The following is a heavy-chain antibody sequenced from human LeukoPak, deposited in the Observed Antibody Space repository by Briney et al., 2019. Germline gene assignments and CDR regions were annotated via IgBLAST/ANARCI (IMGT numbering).Heavy chain of an antibody. V-gene: IGHV3-7*01. J-gene: IGHJ4*02. CDR1: GFTLSTFW. CDR2: IKQDETEK. Sequence: GGSLRLSCAASGFTLSTFWMSWVRQAPGKGLEWVANIKQDETEKYYVDSVRGRFTISRDNAKNSLYLQMNSLRAGDTALYYCARPRWLQFGPHDSWGQGTLVTVSS. D-gene: IGHD5-24*01. CDR3: ARPRWLQFGPHDS.